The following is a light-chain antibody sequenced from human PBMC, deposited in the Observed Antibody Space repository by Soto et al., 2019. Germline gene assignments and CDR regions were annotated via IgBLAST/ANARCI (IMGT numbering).Light chain of an antibody. CDR3: CSYAGSRTHVL. CDR2: EVS. Sequence: QSALTQPASVSGSPGQSITISCIGTSSDVGSYNLVSWYQQLPGKAPKVLIYEVSERPSGVSNRFSGSKSGNTASLTISGLQAEDEAEYYCCSYAGSRTHVLFGGGTKVTVL. CDR1: SSDVGSYNL. V-gene: IGLV2-23*02. J-gene: IGLJ2*01.